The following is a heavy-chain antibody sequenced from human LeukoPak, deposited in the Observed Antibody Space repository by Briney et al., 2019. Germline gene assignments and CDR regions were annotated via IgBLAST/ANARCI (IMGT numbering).Heavy chain of an antibody. J-gene: IGHJ4*02. CDR1: GGSISSYY. V-gene: IGHV4-59*01. CDR3: ARLVSTTAYYFDY. D-gene: IGHD4-17*01. Sequence: SETLSLTCTVSGGSISSYYWSWIRQPPGKGLEWIGYIYYSRSTNYNPSLKSRVTISVDTSKNQFSLKLSSVTAADTAVYYCARLVSTTAYYFDYWGQGTLVTVSS. CDR2: IYYSRST.